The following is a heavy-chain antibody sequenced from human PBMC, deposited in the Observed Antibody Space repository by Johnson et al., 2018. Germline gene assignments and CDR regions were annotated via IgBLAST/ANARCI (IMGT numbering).Heavy chain of an antibody. V-gene: IGHV3-30*03. Sequence: VQLLETGGGVVQPGRSLRLSCAASGFTFSSYGMHWVRQAPGKGLEWVAVISYDGSNKYYTDSVKGRFTISRDTSRNTLYLQMNSLRTEDTAVYYCARGGLMGATAGMNVWGQGTTVTVSS. CDR3: ARGGLMGATAGMNV. CDR2: ISYDGSNK. CDR1: GFTFSSYG. D-gene: IGHD1-26*01. J-gene: IGHJ6*02.